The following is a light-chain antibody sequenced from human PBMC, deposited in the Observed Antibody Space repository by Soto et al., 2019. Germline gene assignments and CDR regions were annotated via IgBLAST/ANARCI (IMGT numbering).Light chain of an antibody. CDR1: SSDVGAYNY. CDR2: EVS. V-gene: IGLV2-8*01. J-gene: IGLJ2*01. CDR3: SSYAGSNNVV. Sequence: QSALSQPPSASGSPGQSVTISGTGTSSDVGAYNYVSWYQQHPGKAPKLMIYEVSKRPSGVPDRFSGSKSGNTASLTVSGLQPEDDSNYYCSSYAGSNNVVFGGGTKVTVL.